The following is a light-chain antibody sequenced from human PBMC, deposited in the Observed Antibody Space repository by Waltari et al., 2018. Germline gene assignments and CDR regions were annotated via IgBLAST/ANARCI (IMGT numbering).Light chain of an antibody. Sequence: EIVLTQSPGTLSLSPGQRATLSCRASQSISNTYLGGYQQKPGQAPRLLIYATSNRATGVPDMFSGTGSVTDFTLTISRLEPEDFAVYYCQHYGSFPRPFGQGTKVEIK. J-gene: IGKJ1*01. CDR1: QSISNTY. V-gene: IGKV3-20*01. CDR2: ATS. CDR3: QHYGSFPRP.